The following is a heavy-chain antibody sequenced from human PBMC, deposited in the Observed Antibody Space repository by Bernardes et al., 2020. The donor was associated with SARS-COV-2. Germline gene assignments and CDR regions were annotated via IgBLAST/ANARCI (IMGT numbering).Heavy chain of an antibody. J-gene: IGHJ5*01. D-gene: IGHD6-13*01. CDR3: AKPKQRLVLYFFDF. CDR2: ISSSGSNV. CDR1: GFNFNTYA. Sequence: GGSLRLSCAASGFNFNTYAMNWVRQAPGKGLEWVSTISSSGSNVYYADSVQGRFTISRDNSKNTVYLQMNSLRGEDAALYYCAKPKQRLVLYFFDFWGQGALVSVS. V-gene: IGHV3-23*01.